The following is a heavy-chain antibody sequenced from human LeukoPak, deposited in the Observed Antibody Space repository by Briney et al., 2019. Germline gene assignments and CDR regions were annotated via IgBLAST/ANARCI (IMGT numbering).Heavy chain of an antibody. CDR2: INHSGST. J-gene: IGHJ6*03. Sequence: PSETLSLTCAVYGGSFSGYYWSWIRQPPGKGLEWIGEINHSGSTNYNPSLKSRVTISVDTSKNQFSLKLSSVTAADTAVYYCAREEVYYYGSGGYYPLYYYYMDVWGKGTTVTVSS. CDR3: AREEVYYYGSGGYYPLYYYYMDV. D-gene: IGHD3-10*01. V-gene: IGHV4-34*01. CDR1: GGSFSGYY.